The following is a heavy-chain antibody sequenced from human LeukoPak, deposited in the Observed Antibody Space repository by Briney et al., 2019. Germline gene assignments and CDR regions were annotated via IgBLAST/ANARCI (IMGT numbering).Heavy chain of an antibody. J-gene: IGHJ4*02. CDR1: GFTFSSYA. D-gene: IGHD6-6*01. CDR2: ISGSGGST. CDR3: AKLTYSSSSGYDFDY. Sequence: QTGGSLRLSCAASGFTFSSYAMNWVRQAPGKGLEGVSGISGSGGSTDYADSVKGRFTISRDNSKNTLYLQMNSLRAEDTAVYYCAKLTYSSSSGYDFDYWGQGTLVTVSS. V-gene: IGHV3-23*01.